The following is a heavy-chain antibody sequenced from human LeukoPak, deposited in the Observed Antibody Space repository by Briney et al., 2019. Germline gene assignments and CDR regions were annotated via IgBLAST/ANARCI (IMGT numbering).Heavy chain of an antibody. D-gene: IGHD3-22*01. CDR1: GFTFSYFG. CDR3: AKDSRSGVYYDSSGYYYFFSY. Sequence: GGPLRLSCAASGFTFSYFGIHWVRQAPGKGLEWVAFMSYDVGEKFYADSVKGRFTISRDNSKNTLYLQMNSLRAEDTAVYYCAKDSRSGVYYDSSGYYYFFSYWGQGTLVTVSS. J-gene: IGHJ4*02. CDR2: MSYDVGEK. V-gene: IGHV3-30*04.